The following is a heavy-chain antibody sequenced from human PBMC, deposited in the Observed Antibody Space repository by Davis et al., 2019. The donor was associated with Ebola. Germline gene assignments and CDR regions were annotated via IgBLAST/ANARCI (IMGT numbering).Heavy chain of an antibody. CDR2: VYRDGTT. D-gene: IGHD5-24*01. Sequence: PGGSLRLSCAASGFTFSSYGMHWVRQAPGKGLEWVSVVYRDGTTYYSDSVKGRFTISRDISKNTLSLQMNSLRAEDTAVYYCARGDGYNFWDYWGQGTLVTVSS. CDR1: GFTFSSYG. J-gene: IGHJ4*02. V-gene: IGHV3-NL1*01. CDR3: ARGDGYNFWDY.